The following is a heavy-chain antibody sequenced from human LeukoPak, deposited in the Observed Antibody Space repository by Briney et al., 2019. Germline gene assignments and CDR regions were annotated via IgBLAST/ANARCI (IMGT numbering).Heavy chain of an antibody. J-gene: IGHJ6*02. CDR2: VHYSGRT. Sequence: SETLSLTCTVSGGSISNDNYYWGWIRQPPGKGLEWIGAVHYSGRTYYNPSLNSRLTISVDTSGNQFSLKLSSVTAADTAVYYCARDAGYCSGGSCPPRQYYYYGMDVWGQGTTVTVSS. CDR3: ARDAGYCSGGSCPPRQYYYYGMDV. CDR1: GGSISNDNYY. V-gene: IGHV4-39*07. D-gene: IGHD2-15*01.